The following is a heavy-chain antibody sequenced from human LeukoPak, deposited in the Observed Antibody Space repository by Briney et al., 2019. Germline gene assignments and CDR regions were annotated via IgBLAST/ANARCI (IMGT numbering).Heavy chain of an antibody. J-gene: IGHJ5*02. CDR2: ISAYNGNT. D-gene: IGHD3-22*01. CDR1: GYTFTSYG. Sequence: ASVKVSCKASGYTFTSYGISWVRQAPGQGLEWMGWISAYNGNTNYAQKFQGRVTITADESTSTAYMELSSLRSEDTAVYYCARGASYYYDSSGYEHWFDPWGQGTLVTVSS. CDR3: ARGASYYYDSSGYEHWFDP. V-gene: IGHV1-18*01.